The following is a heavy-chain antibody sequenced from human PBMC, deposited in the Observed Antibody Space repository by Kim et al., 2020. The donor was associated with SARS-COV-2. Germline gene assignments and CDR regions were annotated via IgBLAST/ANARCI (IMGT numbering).Heavy chain of an antibody. V-gene: IGHV3-33*01. D-gene: IGHD3-16*01. J-gene: IGHJ6*02. Sequence: KYYADSLKGRFTISRDNSKNTLDLQMNSLGAEDTAVYYCARDRLGEYGMDVWGQGTTVTVSS. CDR2: K. CDR3: ARDRLGEYGMDV.